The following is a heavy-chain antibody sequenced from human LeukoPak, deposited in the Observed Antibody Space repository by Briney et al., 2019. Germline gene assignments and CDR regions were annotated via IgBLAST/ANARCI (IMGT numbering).Heavy chain of an antibody. J-gene: IGHJ6*02. V-gene: IGHV3-23*01. Sequence: GASLRLSCSPSGFSFSNFAMHGVRDAPGKGLECVSVISGNDRNTYYADSVKGRFTISRDNSKNTLYLQMSSVRVEDTAVYYCAKAPLTIWSGMDVWGQGTTVTVSS. CDR2: ISGNDRNT. D-gene: IGHD3-3*01. CDR1: GFSFSNFA. CDR3: AKAPLTIWSGMDV.